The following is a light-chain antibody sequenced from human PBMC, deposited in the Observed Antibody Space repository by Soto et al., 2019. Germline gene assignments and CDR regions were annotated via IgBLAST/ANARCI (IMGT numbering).Light chain of an antibody. CDR1: QSVSSSY. CDR2: GAS. V-gene: IGKV3D-15*01. Sequence: DIKITQRPGTLSFTQWEIATLSFRASQSVSSSYLAWYQQKPGQAPRLLIYGASSRATGIPDRFSGSGSGTDFTLTISSLQSEDFAVYYCQQYNNWPPWTFGQGTKVDIK. J-gene: IGKJ1*01. CDR3: QQYNNWPPWT.